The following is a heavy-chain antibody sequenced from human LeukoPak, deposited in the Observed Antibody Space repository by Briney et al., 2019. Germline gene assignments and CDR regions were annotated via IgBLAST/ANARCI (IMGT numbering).Heavy chain of an antibody. Sequence: PSETLSLTCAVYIDSFSNYHWNWIRQTPAKGMEWIGEVNESGGTNISPSLRSRVILSVDTSKNQFSLKLISVTVADTAIYYCTRGQGATVPQVGKNWFDPWGQGTRVTVSS. V-gene: IGHV4-34*01. J-gene: IGHJ5*02. CDR3: TRGQGATVPQVGKNWFDP. D-gene: IGHD1-26*01. CDR1: IDSFSNYH. CDR2: VNESGGT.